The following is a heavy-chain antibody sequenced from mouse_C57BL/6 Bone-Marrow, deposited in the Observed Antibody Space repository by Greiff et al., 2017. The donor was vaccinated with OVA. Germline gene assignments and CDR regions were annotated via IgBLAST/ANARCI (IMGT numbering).Heavy chain of an antibody. Sequence: VKLQESGAELVRPGTSVKVSCKASGYAFTNYLIEWVKQRPGQGLEWIGVINPGSGGTNSNEKFKGKATLTADKSSSPAYMQLSSLTSEDSAVDFCARCPLLRSFDYWGQGTTLTVSS. D-gene: IGHD1-1*01. CDR1: GYAFTNYL. CDR3: ARCPLLRSFDY. CDR2: INPGSGGT. J-gene: IGHJ2*01. V-gene: IGHV1-54*01.